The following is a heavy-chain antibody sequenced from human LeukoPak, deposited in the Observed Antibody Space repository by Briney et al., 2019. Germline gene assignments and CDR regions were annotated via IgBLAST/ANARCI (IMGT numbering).Heavy chain of an antibody. Sequence: GGSLRLSCAASGFPFSSYWMHWVRQVPGKGLLWVSRINSDGSATIYVDSVRGRFTISRDNAKNTLYLQMSGLRVEDTAVYHCASDSPYYGMDVWGQGTTVTVSS. CDR3: ASDSPYYGMDV. J-gene: IGHJ6*02. V-gene: IGHV3-74*01. CDR1: GFPFSSYW. CDR2: INSDGSAT.